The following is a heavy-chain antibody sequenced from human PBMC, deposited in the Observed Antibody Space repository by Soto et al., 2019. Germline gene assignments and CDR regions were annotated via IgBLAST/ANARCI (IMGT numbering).Heavy chain of an antibody. V-gene: IGHV3-9*01. J-gene: IGHJ4*02. CDR1: GFTFDDYA. CDR3: AKDPDRYCSSTSCYPYYFDY. CDR2: ISWNSGSI. D-gene: IGHD2-2*01. Sequence: GGSLRLSCAASGFTFDDYAMHWVRQAPWKGLEWVSGISWNSGSIGYADSVKGRFTISRDNAKNSLYLQMSSLRAEDTALYYCAKDPDRYCSSTSCYPYYFDYWGQGTLVTVSS.